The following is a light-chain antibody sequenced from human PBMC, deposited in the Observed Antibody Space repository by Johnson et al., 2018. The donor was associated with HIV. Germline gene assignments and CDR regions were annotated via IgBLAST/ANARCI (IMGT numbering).Light chain of an antibody. Sequence: HSVLTQPPSVSAAPGQKVTISCSGSSSNIGRNYVSWYQQLPGTAPKLLIFDNNKRPSGIPDRFSGSKSGTSATLGITGPQTGDEADYYCGTWDSSLSAFYVFGTGTKVTVL. CDR2: DNN. J-gene: IGLJ1*01. V-gene: IGLV1-51*01. CDR3: GTWDSSLSAFYV. CDR1: SSNIGRNY.